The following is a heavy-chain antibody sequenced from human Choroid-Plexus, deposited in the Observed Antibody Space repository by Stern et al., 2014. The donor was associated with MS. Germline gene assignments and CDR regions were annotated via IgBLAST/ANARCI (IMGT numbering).Heavy chain of an antibody. V-gene: IGHV3-30*18. CDR1: GFTFGSCA. CDR3: AKDRHYLTYFFDH. D-gene: IGHD2/OR15-2a*01. J-gene: IGHJ5*02. CDR2: VSYDGSNK. Sequence: VQLVESGGGVVQPGRPLRLSCVASGFTFGSCAMPWVRPAPGPGLGWVAGVSYDGSNKYYADSVKGRFTISRDNSQNTLYMQMSSLRPEDTAVYYCAKDRHYLTYFFDHWGQGSLVTVSS.